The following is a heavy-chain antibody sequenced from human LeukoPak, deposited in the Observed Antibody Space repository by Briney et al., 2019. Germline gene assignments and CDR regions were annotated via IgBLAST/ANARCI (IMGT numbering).Heavy chain of an antibody. Sequence: KPSETLSLTCTVSGVSISSGSYYWGWIRQPPGKGLEWIGSIYYSGSTYYNPSLKSRVTISVDTSKNQFSLKLSSVTAADTAVYYCARYEVVPAAMSYNWFDPWGQGTLVTVSS. CDR3: ARYEVVPAAMSYNWFDP. CDR2: IYYSGST. J-gene: IGHJ5*02. CDR1: GVSISSGSYY. V-gene: IGHV4-39*01. D-gene: IGHD2-2*01.